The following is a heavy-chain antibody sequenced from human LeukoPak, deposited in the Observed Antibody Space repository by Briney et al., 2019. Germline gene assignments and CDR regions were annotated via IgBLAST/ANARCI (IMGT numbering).Heavy chain of an antibody. D-gene: IGHD5-18*01. J-gene: IGHJ3*02. Sequence: SETLSLTCSVSGGSMSTYYWGCIRQPPGKGLEWIGSMYSSGSTYYNPSLKSRVTVSVDTSKNQFSLKLSSVTAADTAVYYCARRNTAVHAFDIWGQGTMVTVSS. CDR1: GGSMSTYY. CDR2: MYSSGST. V-gene: IGHV4-39*01. CDR3: ARRNTAVHAFDI.